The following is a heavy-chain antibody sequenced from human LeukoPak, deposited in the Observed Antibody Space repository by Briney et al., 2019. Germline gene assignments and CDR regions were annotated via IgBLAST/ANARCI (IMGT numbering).Heavy chain of an antibody. CDR2: IYYSGST. CDR1: GGSISSYY. J-gene: IGHJ4*02. V-gene: IGHV4-59*01. D-gene: IGHD6-19*01. CDR3: ATGYSSGWYAIDY. Sequence: SETLSLTCTVSGGSISSYYWSWIRQPPGKGLEWIGYIYYSGSTNYNPSLKSRVTIPVDTSKNQFSLKLSSVTAADTAVYYCATGYSSGWYAIDYWGQGTLVTVSS.